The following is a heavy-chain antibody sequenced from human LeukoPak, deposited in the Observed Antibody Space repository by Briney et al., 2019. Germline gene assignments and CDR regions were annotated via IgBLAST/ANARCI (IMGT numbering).Heavy chain of an antibody. CDR2: ISYDGSSK. J-gene: IGHJ1*01. Sequence: GGSLRLSCAASGFTFSSYAMHWVRQAPGKGLEWVAVISYDGSSKYYADSVKGRFTISRDNSKNTLYLQMNSLRAEDTAVYFCARPATTDSYNYFQHWGQGTLVTVSS. CDR3: ARPATTDSYNYFQH. D-gene: IGHD1-1*01. V-gene: IGHV3-30-3*01. CDR1: GFTFSSYA.